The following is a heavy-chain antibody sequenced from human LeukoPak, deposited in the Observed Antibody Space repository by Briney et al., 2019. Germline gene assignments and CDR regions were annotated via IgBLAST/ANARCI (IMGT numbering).Heavy chain of an antibody. D-gene: IGHD3-9*01. CDR3: ARANYDILTGHHFDY. CDR1: GGSFSGYY. J-gene: IGHJ4*02. V-gene: IGHV4-34*01. CDR2: INHSGST. Sequence: SETLSLTCAVYGGSFSGYYWSWIRQPPGKGLEWIGEINHSGSTNYNPSLKSRVTISVDTSKNQFSLKLSSVTAADTAVYYCARANYDILTGHHFDYWGQGTLVTVSS.